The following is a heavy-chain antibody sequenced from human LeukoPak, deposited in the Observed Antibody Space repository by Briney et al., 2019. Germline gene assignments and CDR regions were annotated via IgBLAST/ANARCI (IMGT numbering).Heavy chain of an antibody. V-gene: IGHV3-7*01. CDR2: IKPDGSQK. CDR3: ARAYSGSFKH. CDR1: GFTFNNYW. J-gene: IGHJ1*01. Sequence: GGSLRLSCVASGFTFNNYWMDWVRQAPGKGLEWVASIKPDGSQKDYVDSVKGRFTISRDNGKNSLYLQLNSLRAEDTAVYYCARAYSGSFKHWGQGTLVTVSS. D-gene: IGHD1-26*01.